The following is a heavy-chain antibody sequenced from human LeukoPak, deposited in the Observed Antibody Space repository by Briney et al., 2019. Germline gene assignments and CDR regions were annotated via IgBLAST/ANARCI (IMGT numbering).Heavy chain of an antibody. J-gene: IGHJ4*02. CDR2: INPNSGGT. CDR1: GYTFTGYY. V-gene: IGHV1-2*02. D-gene: IGHD5-18*01. Sequence: ASVKVSCKASGYTFTGYYMHWVRQAPGQGFEWMGWINPNSGGTNYAQKFQGRVTMTRDTSISTAYMELSRLRSDDTAVYYCARGDDGCSYGTFDYWGQGTLVTVSS. CDR3: ARGDDGCSYGTFDY.